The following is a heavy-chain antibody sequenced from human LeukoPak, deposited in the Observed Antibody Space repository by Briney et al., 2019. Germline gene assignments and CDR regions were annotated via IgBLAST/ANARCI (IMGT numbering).Heavy chain of an antibody. CDR1: GFTFSSYA. V-gene: IGHV3-23*01. Sequence: PGGSLRLSCAASGFTFSSYAMSWVRQAPGKGLEWVSGISGSGGSTYYADSVKGRFTISRDNSKNTLYLQMNSLRAEDTAVYYCAIRGYSYDYGMDVWGQGTTVTVPS. CDR2: ISGSGGST. D-gene: IGHD5-18*01. CDR3: AIRGYSYDYGMDV. J-gene: IGHJ6*02.